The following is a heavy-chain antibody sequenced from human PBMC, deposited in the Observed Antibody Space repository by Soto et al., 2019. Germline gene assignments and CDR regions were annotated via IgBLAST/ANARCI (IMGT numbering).Heavy chain of an antibody. CDR1: GESFIGYY. V-gene: IGHV4-34*02. D-gene: IGHD5-12*01. CDR2: INHRGST. Sequence: QVHLQQWGAGLLKPSETLSLTCAVYGESFIGYYWTWIRQPPGKGLEWIGEINHRGSTNYNPSHKSRVTISIDTSKNQFSLKLSSVTAADPSVYYCARTDIVTTNWFDPWGQGTMVTVSP. J-gene: IGHJ5*02. CDR3: ARTDIVTTNWFDP.